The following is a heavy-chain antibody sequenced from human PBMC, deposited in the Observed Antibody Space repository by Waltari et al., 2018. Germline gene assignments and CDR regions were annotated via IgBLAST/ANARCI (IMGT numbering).Heavy chain of an antibody. D-gene: IGHD1-26*01. CDR1: GITFGAYW. V-gene: IGHV3-7*01. CDR2: IKQDGSEK. J-gene: IGHJ6*02. Sequence: EMQLLESGGDLVQPGGSLRLSCGASGITFGAYWMTWGRQAPGKGLEWVANIKQDGSEKNYMDSVKGRFTISRDNAKKSLYLEMNNLRVEDTAVYYCARVGATDLPYFYGMDVWGQGTTVTVSS. CDR3: ARVGATDLPYFYGMDV.